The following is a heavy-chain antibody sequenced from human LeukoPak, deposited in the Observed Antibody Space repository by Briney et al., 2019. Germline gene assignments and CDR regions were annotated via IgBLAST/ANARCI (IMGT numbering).Heavy chain of an antibody. D-gene: IGHD2-21*02. Sequence: PETLSLTCAVYGGSFSGYYWSWIRQPPGKGLEWIGEISHSGSTNYNPSLKSRVTISVDTSKNQFSLKLSSVTAADTAVYYCARGPSIVVVTEGWFDPWGQGTLVTVSS. CDR2: ISHSGST. V-gene: IGHV4-34*01. CDR3: ARGPSIVVVTEGWFDP. J-gene: IGHJ5*02. CDR1: GGSFSGYY.